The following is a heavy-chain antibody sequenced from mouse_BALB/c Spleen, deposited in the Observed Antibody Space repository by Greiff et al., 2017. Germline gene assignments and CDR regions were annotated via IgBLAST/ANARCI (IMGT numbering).Heavy chain of an antibody. CDR2: IWSGGST. CDR1: GFSLTSYG. J-gene: IGHJ3*01. V-gene: IGHV2-2*01. Sequence: VKLMESGPGLVQPSQSLSITCTVSGFSLTSYGVHWVRQSPGKGLEWLGVIWSGGSTDYNAAFISRLSISKDNSKSQVFFKMNSLQADDTAIYYCARNGDYYGRAWFAYWGQGTLVTVSA. CDR3: ARNGDYYGRAWFAY. D-gene: IGHD1-2*01.